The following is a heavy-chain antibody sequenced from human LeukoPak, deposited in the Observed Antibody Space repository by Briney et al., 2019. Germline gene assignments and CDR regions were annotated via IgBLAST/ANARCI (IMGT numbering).Heavy chain of an antibody. V-gene: IGHV3-9*01. CDR2: ISWNSGSI. CDR3: AKDISHGSGSYYIMGLGLDY. Sequence: PGGSLRLSCAASGFTFDDYAMHWVRQAPGKGLEWVSGISWNSGSIGYADSVKGRFTISRDNAKNSLYLQMNSLRAEDTALYYCAKDISHGSGSYYIMGLGLDYWGQGTLVTVSS. CDR1: GFTFDDYA. D-gene: IGHD3-10*01. J-gene: IGHJ4*02.